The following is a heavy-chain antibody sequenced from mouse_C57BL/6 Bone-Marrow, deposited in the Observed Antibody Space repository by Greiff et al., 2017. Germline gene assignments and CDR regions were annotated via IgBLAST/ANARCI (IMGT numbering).Heavy chain of an antibody. CDR3: ARDYGSSYYWYFDV. J-gene: IGHJ1*03. V-gene: IGHV1-18*01. D-gene: IGHD1-1*01. CDR1: GYTFTDYN. Sequence: EVQLQQSGPELVKPGASVKIPCKASGYTFTDYNMDWVKQSHGKSLEWIGDINPNNGGTIYNQKFKGKDTLTVDKSSSTAYMELRSLTSEDTAVYYCARDYGSSYYWYFDVWGTGTTVTVSS. CDR2: INPNNGGT.